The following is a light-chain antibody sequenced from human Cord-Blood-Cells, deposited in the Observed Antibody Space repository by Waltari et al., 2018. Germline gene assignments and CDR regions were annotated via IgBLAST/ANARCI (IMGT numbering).Light chain of an antibody. V-gene: IGKV3-15*01. Sequence: EIVMTQSPATLSVSPGERAPLSCRASQSISSNLAWYQQKPGQAPRLLIYGVSTRATDIPARFSGSGSGTQFTLTISSMQSEDFAVYYCQQYNNWPPSFTFGPGTKVEIK. CDR2: GVS. J-gene: IGKJ3*01. CDR3: QQYNNWPPSFT. CDR1: QSISSN.